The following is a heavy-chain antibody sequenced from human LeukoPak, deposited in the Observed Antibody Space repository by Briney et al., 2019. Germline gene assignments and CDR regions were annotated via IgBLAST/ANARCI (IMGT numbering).Heavy chain of an antibody. V-gene: IGHV3-48*04. CDR1: GFTFSSYS. Sequence: QPGGSLRLSCAASGFTFSSYSMNWVRQAPGKGLEWVSYISSSSSTIYYADSVKGRFTVSRDNAKNSLYLQMDSLGVEDTSVYYCARASSFYYYVMDVWGQGTTVTVSS. D-gene: IGHD1-1*01. CDR2: ISSSSSTI. J-gene: IGHJ6*02. CDR3: ARASSFYYYVMDV.